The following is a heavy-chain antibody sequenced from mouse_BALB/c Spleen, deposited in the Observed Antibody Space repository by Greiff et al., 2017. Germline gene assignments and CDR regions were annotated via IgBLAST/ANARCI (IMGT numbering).Heavy chain of an antibody. D-gene: IGHD1-1*01. J-gene: IGHJ3*01. Sequence: QVQLQQPGAGLVRPGASVKLSCTASGYTFTSYWMNWVKQTPEQGLEWIGRIDPYDSDTHYTQKFKDKAILTVDKSSSTAYMQLSSLTSEDSAVYYYARSGLRWEFAYWGQGTLVTVSA. CDR1: GYTFTSYW. CDR3: ARSGLRWEFAY. CDR2: IDPYDSDT. V-gene: IGHV1-74*01.